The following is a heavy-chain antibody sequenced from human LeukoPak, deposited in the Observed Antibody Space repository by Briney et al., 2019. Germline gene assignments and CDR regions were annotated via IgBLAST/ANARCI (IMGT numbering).Heavy chain of an antibody. D-gene: IGHD3-10*01. V-gene: IGHV3-23*01. Sequence: SGGSLRLSCAASGFTFSSYAMSWVRQAPGKGLEWVSAISGSGGSTYYTDSVKGRFTISIDNSKDTLYLQMNSLRAEDTAVYYCAKDPGRGEFDYWGQGTLVTVSS. CDR3: AKDPGRGEFDY. CDR2: ISGSGGST. J-gene: IGHJ4*02. CDR1: GFTFSSYA.